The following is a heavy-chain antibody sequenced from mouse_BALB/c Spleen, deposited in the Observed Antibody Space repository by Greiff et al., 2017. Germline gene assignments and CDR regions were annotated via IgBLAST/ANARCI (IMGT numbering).Heavy chain of an antibody. D-gene: IGHD2-4*01. J-gene: IGHJ3*01. CDR3: ASQSTVITTGGFAY. CDR1: GFTFSDYY. CDR2: ISDGGSYT. V-gene: IGHV5-4*02. Sequence: EVKVVESGGGLVKPGGSLKLSCAASGFTFSDYYMSWVRQTPEKRLEWVATISDGGSYTYYPDSVKGRFTISRDNAKNNLYLQMSSLKSEDTAMYYCASQSTVITTGGFAYWGQGTLVTVSA.